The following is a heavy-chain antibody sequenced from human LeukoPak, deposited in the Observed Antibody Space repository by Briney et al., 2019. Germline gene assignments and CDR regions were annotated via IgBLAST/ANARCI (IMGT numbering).Heavy chain of an antibody. CDR2: ISYDGSNK. J-gene: IGHJ6*02. V-gene: IGHV3-30*18. D-gene: IGHD2-2*01. Sequence: PGRSLRLSCAASGFTFRSYGMHWVRQAPGKGLEWVAVISYDGSNKYYADSVKGRFSISRDNSKNTLYLQMNSLRAEDTAVYYCAKVVIPDPYYYYGMDVWGQGTTVTVSS. CDR3: AKVVIPDPYYYYGMDV. CDR1: GFTFRSYG.